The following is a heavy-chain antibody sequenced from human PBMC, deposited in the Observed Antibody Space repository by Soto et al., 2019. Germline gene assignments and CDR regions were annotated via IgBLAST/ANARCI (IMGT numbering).Heavy chain of an antibody. D-gene: IGHD6-19*01. V-gene: IGHV1-3*01. J-gene: IGHJ5*02. CDR3: ARDISSSGWYAAARFDP. CDR1: GYTFTSYA. CDR2: INAGNGNT. Sequence: GASVKVSCKASGYTFTSYAMHWVRQAPGQRLEWMGWINAGNGNTKYSQKFQGRVTITRDTSASTAYMELSSLRSEDTAVYYCARDISSSGWYAAARFDPWGQGTLVTVSS.